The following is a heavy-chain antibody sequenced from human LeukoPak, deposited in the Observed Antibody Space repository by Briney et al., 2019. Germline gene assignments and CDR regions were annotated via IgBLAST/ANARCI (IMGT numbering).Heavy chain of an antibody. CDR3: ARGPSGYHNT. CDR2: ISTSSSYI. D-gene: IGHD5-12*01. J-gene: IGHJ4*02. Sequence: GGSLRLSCAASGLTFSSYNMNWVRRAPGKGLEWVSSISTSSSYIYYADSVRGRFTISRDNAKNSLYLQMNSLRAEDTAVYSCARGPSGYHNTGGQGTLVTVSS. CDR1: GLTFSSYN. V-gene: IGHV3-21*01.